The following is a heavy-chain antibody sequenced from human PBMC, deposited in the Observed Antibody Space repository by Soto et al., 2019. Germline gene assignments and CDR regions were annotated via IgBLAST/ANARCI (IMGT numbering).Heavy chain of an antibody. D-gene: IGHD1-26*01. V-gene: IGHV3-30*18. J-gene: IGHJ4*02. CDR1: GFTFSSYG. CDR3: AEVGGSYQGVVDY. Sequence: PGGSLRLSCAASGFTFSSYGMHWVRQAPGKGLEWVAVISYDGSNKYYADSVKGRFTISRDNSKNTLYLQMNSLRAEDTAVYYCAEVGGSYQGVVDYWGQGTLVTVSS. CDR2: ISYDGSNK.